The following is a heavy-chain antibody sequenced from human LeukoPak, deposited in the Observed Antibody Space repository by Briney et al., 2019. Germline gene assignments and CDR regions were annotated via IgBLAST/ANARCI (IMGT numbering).Heavy chain of an antibody. CDR1: GFTFEDYA. D-gene: IGHD1-14*01. Sequence: GGSLRLSCAASGFTFEDYAMHWVRQAPGKGLEWVPGINWNSGSIGYADSVKGRFTISRDNVMNSLYLQMNSLRPEDTALYYCVKDRRNPYRPEGPFDPWGQGTLVTVSS. V-gene: IGHV3-9*01. CDR3: VKDRRNPYRPEGPFDP. J-gene: IGHJ5*02. CDR2: INWNSGSI.